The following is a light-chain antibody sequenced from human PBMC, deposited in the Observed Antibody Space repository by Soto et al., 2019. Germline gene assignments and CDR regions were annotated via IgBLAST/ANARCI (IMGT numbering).Light chain of an antibody. CDR1: QSVLYSSNNKNY. CDR3: QQYESTPPT. J-gene: IGKJ2*01. CDR2: WAS. Sequence: DIVMTHSPDSLAVSLGERATINCKSSQSVLYSSNNKNYLAWYQQRPGQPPKLLIYWASTRESGVPDRFSGSGSGTDFTLTITSLQAEDVAVYYCQQYESTPPTFGQGTKLELK. V-gene: IGKV4-1*01.